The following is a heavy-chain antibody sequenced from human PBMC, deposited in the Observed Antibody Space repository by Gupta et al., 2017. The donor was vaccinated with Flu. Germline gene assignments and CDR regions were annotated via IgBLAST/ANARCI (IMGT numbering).Heavy chain of an antibody. J-gene: IGHJ4*02. CDR3: AKDQREFCSGGDCDTHIIHD. D-gene: IGHD2-21*02. CDR2: ISYDGRYK. Sequence: QVQLVESGGGVVQPGRSLRLSCVVSGFTFRDYGMHWVRQAPGQGLDWVAVISYDGRYKNNRDSVKGRITISRDNYKNTLYLQMNSMRGEDTAVEDGAKDQREFCSGGDCDTHIIHDGGQGTMVTVSS. V-gene: IGHV3-30*18. CDR1: GFTFRDYG.